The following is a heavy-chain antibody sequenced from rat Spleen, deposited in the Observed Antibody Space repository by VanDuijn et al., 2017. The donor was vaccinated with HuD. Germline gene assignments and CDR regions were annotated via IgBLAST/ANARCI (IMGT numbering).Heavy chain of an antibody. CDR1: GFTFNNYW. CDR3: TTGGLRRVWEA. V-gene: IGHV5-31*01. D-gene: IGHD1-11*01. J-gene: IGHJ4*01. Sequence: EVQLVESGGGLVQPGGSLKLSCVASGFTFNNYWMTWIRQAPGRGLEWVASITNASGRTYYRDSVKGRFTISRDNAKSSLYLQMDSLRSEDTATYYCTTGGLRRVWEAWGQGASVTVSS. CDR2: ITNASGRT.